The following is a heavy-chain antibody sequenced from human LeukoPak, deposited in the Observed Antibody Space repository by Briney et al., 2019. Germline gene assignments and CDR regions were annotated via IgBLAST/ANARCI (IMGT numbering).Heavy chain of an antibody. D-gene: IGHD6-6*01. V-gene: IGHV3-74*01. CDR2: ISPTGSTT. Sequence: GGSLRLSCTASGFSFSGHWMHWARQLPGKGLVWVSHISPTGSTTSYADSVKGRFTVSRDNAKNTLYLQVNNLRAEDTAVYYCARGPNSNWSGLDFWGQGTLLTVSS. CDR1: GFSFSGHW. J-gene: IGHJ4*02. CDR3: ARGPNSNWSGLDF.